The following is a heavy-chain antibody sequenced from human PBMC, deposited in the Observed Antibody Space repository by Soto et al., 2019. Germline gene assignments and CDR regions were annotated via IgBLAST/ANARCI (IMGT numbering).Heavy chain of an antibody. V-gene: IGHV2-5*02. CDR3: AHRVLRTVFGLVTTTAIYFDF. J-gene: IGHJ4*02. CDR2: IYWDDDK. D-gene: IGHD3-3*01. Sequence: QITLNESGPTVVRPTETLTLTCRFSGFSLTTSGVGVGWIRQSPGKAPEWLALIYWDDDKRYSASLKSRLTINKYTSKNQVVLTVSDLDPTDTATYSCAHRVLRTVFGLVTTTAIYFDFWGQGTPVAVS. CDR1: GFSLTTSGVG.